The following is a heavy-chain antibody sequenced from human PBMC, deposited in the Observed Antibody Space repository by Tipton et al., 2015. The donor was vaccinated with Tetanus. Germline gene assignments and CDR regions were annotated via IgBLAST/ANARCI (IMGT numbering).Heavy chain of an antibody. Sequence: TLSLTCTVSGASISTYSWTWIRQSPGKGLEWIAYLYFSGNTNYNPSLKTRVTMSPDTSKNQVSLRLNSVTAADTAVYYCARAGEGGYDAAMGFYYYSMDVWGKGTTVTVSS. CDR3: ARAGEGGYDAAMGFYYYSMDV. V-gene: IGHV4-59*01. CDR1: GASISTYS. CDR2: LYFSGNT. J-gene: IGHJ6*03. D-gene: IGHD5-12*01.